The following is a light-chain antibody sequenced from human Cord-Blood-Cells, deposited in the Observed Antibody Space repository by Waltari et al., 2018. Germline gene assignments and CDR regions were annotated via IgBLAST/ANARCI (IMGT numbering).Light chain of an antibody. J-gene: IGKJ2*01. CDR1: QSISSY. V-gene: IGKV1-39*01. Sequence: DIQMTHSPSSMSASVGASVTITCRASQSISSYLNWYQQRPGKAPKLLIYAASSLQSGVPERFSGSGSGTDITLTISSLQPEDFATYYCQQGYSTPHTFGQGTKLEIK. CDR3: QQGYSTPHT. CDR2: AAS.